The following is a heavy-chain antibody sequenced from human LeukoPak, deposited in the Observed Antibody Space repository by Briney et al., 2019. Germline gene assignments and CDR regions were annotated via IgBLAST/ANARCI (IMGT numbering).Heavy chain of an antibody. V-gene: IGHV4-59*01. CDR1: GGSLSSYY. CDR3: ARGSDTVDY. J-gene: IGHJ4*02. CDR2: IHYSGNT. Sequence: SETLSLTCTVSGGSLSSYYWSWIRQPPGKGLEWIGYIHYSGNTNYNPSLKSRVTISVGTSKNQFSLRLSSVTAADTAVYYCARGSDTVDYWGQGTLVTVSS. D-gene: IGHD3-3*01.